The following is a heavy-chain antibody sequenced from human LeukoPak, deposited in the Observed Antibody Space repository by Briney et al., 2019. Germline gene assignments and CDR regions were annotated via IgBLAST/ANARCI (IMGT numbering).Heavy chain of an antibody. CDR3: ARGYCSGGSCYWFDY. J-gene: IGHJ4*02. CDR2: IYYTGST. Sequence: SETLSLTCTVSGGSISSYYLNWIRQPPGKGLEWIGFIYYTGSTNYNPSLKSRVTISLDTSKNQFSLKLSSVTAAETAVYYCARGYCSGGSCYWFDYWGRGTLVTVSS. V-gene: IGHV4-59*08. D-gene: IGHD2-15*01. CDR1: GGSISSYY.